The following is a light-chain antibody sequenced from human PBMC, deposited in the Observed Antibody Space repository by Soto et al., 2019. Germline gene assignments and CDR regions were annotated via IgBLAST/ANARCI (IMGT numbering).Light chain of an antibody. V-gene: IGKV1-39*01. J-gene: IGKJ4*01. Sequence: DIQMTQSPSSLSASVGDSVTITCRASQSISTYLNWYQQNPGKAPKLLIYAASNLQSGVPSRFSGSGSGTDFTLTISSLQPEDFATYYCQQSYSSPLTFGGGTKVEIK. CDR2: AAS. CDR3: QQSYSSPLT. CDR1: QSISTY.